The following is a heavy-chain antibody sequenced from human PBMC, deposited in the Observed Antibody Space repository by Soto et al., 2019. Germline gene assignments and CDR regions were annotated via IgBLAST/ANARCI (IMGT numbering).Heavy chain of an antibody. Sequence: SETLSLTCAVSGGSISSSNWWSWVRQPPGKGLEWIGEIYHSGSTNYNPSLKSRITISVDKSKNQFSLKLSSVTAADTAVYYCASHSNYEDYYYGMDVWGQGTTVTVSS. CDR2: IYHSGST. V-gene: IGHV4-4*02. CDR3: ASHSNYEDYYYGMDV. J-gene: IGHJ6*02. D-gene: IGHD4-4*01. CDR1: GGSISSSNW.